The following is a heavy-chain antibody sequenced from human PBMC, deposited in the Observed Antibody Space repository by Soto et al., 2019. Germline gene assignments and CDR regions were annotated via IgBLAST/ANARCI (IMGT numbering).Heavy chain of an antibody. CDR1: GFTVSSNY. CDR2: IYSGGST. Sequence: GGSLRLSCAASGFTVSSNYMSWVRQAPGKGLEWVSLIYSGGSTSYADSVKGRFTISRDSSKNTLYLQMNSLRAEDTAVYYCAGHSHRDYWGQGALVNVSS. CDR3: AGHSHRDY. J-gene: IGHJ4*02. V-gene: IGHV3-66*04.